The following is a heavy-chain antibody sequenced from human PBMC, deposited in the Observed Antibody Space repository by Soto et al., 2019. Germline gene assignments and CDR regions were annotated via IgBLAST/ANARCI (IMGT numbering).Heavy chain of an antibody. V-gene: IGHV4-30-4*01. CDR3: ARDIVGATVFDY. Sequence: PSETLSLTCTVSGGSISSGDYYWSWIRQPPGKGLEWIGYIYYSGSTYYNPSLKSRVTISVDTSKNQFSLKLSSVTAADTAVYYCARDIVGATVFDYWGQGTLVTAPQ. D-gene: IGHD1-26*01. CDR2: IYYSGST. CDR1: GGSISSGDYY. J-gene: IGHJ4*02.